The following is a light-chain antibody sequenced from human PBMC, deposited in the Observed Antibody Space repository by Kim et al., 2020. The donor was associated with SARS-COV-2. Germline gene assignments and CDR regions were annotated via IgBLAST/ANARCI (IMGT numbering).Light chain of an antibody. CDR1: QSVTSNY. J-gene: IGKJ5*01. CDR2: GAS. V-gene: IGKV3-20*01. CDR3: QQYGSTPGIT. Sequence: EIVLTQSPGTLSLSPGERATLSCRASQSVTSNYLAWYQQKPGPAPRLLIFGASSRAIGIPDRFTGSGSGTDFTLTISRLEPEDFAVYYCQQYGSTPGITFGQGTRLEIK.